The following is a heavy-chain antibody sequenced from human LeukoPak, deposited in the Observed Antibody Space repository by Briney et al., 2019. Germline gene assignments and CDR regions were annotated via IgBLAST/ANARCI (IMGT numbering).Heavy chain of an antibody. V-gene: IGHV4-4*07. J-gene: IGHJ5*02. CDR3: ARDRYYYDSSGLNWFDP. CDR2: IYTSGST. D-gene: IGHD3-22*01. CDR1: GGSISSYY. Sequence: SETLSLTCTVSGGSISSYYWSWIRQPAGKGLEWIGRIYTSGSTNYNPSLKSRVTMSVDTSKNQFSLKLSSVTAPHPGVYYCARDRYYYDSSGLNWFDPWGQGTLVTVSS.